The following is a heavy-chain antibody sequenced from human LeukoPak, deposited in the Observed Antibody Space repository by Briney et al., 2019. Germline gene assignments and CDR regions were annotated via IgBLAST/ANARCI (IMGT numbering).Heavy chain of an antibody. D-gene: IGHD4-17*01. Sequence: NPSETLSLTCTVSGYSISSGYYWGWIRQPPGKGLEWIGSIYYSGSTYYNPSLKSRVTISVDTSKNQFSLKLSSVTAADTAVYYCARGVDYGDYWDFQHWGQGTLVTVSS. CDR2: IYYSGST. CDR3: ARGVDYGDYWDFQH. CDR1: GYSISSGYY. J-gene: IGHJ1*01. V-gene: IGHV4-38-2*02.